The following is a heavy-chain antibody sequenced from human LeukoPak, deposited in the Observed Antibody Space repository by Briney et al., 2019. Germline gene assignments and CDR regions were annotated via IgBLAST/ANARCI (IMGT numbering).Heavy chain of an antibody. Sequence: SVKVSCKASGGTFSSYAISWVRQAPGQGLEWMGRIIPILGIANYAQKFQGRVTITADKSTSTAYMELSSLRSEDTAVYYCARDLEMEDALYFDYWGQGTLVTVSS. CDR2: IIPILGIA. J-gene: IGHJ4*02. D-gene: IGHD5-24*01. CDR1: GGTFSSYA. V-gene: IGHV1-69*04. CDR3: ARDLEMEDALYFDY.